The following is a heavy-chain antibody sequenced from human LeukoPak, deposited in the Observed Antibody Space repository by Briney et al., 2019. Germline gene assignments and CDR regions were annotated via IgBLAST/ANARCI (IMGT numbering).Heavy chain of an antibody. J-gene: IGHJ3*02. CDR1: GFSFSSYS. D-gene: IGHD6-19*01. CDR2: ISTSSSYI. Sequence: PGGSPRLSCAASGFSFSSYSMNWVRQAPGKGLEWVSSISTSSSYIYYADSVKGRFTISRDNAKKSLYLQMNSLRADDTAVYYCARGASVVAGNDNAFDIWGQGTMVTVSS. V-gene: IGHV3-21*01. CDR3: ARGASVVAGNDNAFDI.